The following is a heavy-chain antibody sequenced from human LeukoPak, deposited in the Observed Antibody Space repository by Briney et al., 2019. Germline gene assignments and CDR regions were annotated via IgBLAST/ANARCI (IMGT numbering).Heavy chain of an antibody. Sequence: ASVKVSCKASGGTFSSYAISWLRQAPGQGLEWMGGIIPIFGTANYAQKFQGRVTITADKSTSTAYMELSSLRSEDTAVYYCASGPPYYDSSGYCSGYFDYWGQGTLVTVSS. J-gene: IGHJ4*02. CDR2: IIPIFGTA. CDR1: GGTFSSYA. CDR3: ASGPPYYDSSGYCSGYFDY. D-gene: IGHD3-22*01. V-gene: IGHV1-69*06.